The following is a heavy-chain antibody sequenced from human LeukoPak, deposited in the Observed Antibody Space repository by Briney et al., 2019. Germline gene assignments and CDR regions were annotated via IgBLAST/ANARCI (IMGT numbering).Heavy chain of an antibody. D-gene: IGHD5-18*01. V-gene: IGHV4-39*07. CDR1: GGPISSSSYF. CDR2: IFYSGST. J-gene: IGHJ4*02. CDR3: ARPLTTMAHNPLGY. Sequence: PSETLSLTCTVSGGPISSSSYFWGWIRQPPGKGLEWIGSIFYSGSTYYSPSLKSRFTISVDTSKNQYSLNLSSVTAADTAVYYCARPLTTMAHNPLGYWGQGTLVTVSS.